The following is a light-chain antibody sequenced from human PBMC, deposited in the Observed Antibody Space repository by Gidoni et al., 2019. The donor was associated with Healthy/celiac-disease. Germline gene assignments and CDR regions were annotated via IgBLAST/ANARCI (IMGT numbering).Light chain of an antibody. J-gene: IGKJ1*01. CDR3: QQSYSTPRT. V-gene: IGKV1-39*01. CDR2: AAS. CDR1: QSISSY. Sequence: DLQMTQSPSSLSASVGDRVTITCRASQSISSYLNWYQQKPGKAPKLLIYAASSLQSGVPSRFSGSGAGKDFTLTSRSLQHEDFATYYCQQSYSTPRTFGQGTKVEIK.